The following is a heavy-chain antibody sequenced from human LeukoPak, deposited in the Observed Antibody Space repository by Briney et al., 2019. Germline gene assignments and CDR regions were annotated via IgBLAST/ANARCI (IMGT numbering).Heavy chain of an antibody. CDR3: ASYSGYDSVYFDY. D-gene: IGHD5-12*01. CDR1: GGTFSSYA. J-gene: IGHJ4*02. CDR2: IIPIFGTA. Sequence: SVKVSCKASGGTFSSYAISWVRQAPGQGLEWMGGIIPIFGTANYAQKFQGRVTITTDESTSTAYMELSSLRSEDTAVYYCASYSGYDSVYFDYWGQGTLVTVSS. V-gene: IGHV1-69*05.